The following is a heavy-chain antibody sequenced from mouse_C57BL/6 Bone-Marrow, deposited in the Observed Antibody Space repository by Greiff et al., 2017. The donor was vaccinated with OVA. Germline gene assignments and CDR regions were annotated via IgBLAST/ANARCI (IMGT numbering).Heavy chain of an antibody. J-gene: IGHJ1*03. CDR1: VFTFSDYG. CDR3: ARGGWYFDV. Sequence: EVKLVESGGGLVKPGGSLKLSCAASVFTFSDYGMHWVRQAPEKGLEWVAYISSGSSTIYYADTVKGRFTISRDNAKNTLFLQMTSLRSEDTAMYYCARGGWYFDVWGTGTTVTVSS. CDR2: ISSGSSTI. V-gene: IGHV5-17*01.